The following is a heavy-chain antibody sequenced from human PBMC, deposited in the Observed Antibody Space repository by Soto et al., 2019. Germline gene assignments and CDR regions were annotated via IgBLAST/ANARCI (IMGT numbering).Heavy chain of an antibody. CDR3: AKFFVETGGSNGWPWTFHY. J-gene: IGHJ4*02. V-gene: IGHV3-23*01. CDR2: ISGSGGTT. Sequence: EVQLLESGGGLVQPGRSLRHSCAASGFTFSSYAMSWVRQAPGKGLEWVSAISGSGGTTYYAASVKGRFTISRDNSKNTLFLQMNSPRAEDTAVYYWAKFFVETGGSNGWPWTFHYWGQGTLVTVSS. CDR1: GFTFSSYA. D-gene: IGHD6-25*01.